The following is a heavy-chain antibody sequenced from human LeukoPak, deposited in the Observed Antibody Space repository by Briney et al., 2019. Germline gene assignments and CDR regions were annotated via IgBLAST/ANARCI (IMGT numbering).Heavy chain of an antibody. J-gene: IGHJ4*02. CDR1: GFTFSDYY. Sequence: SGGSLRLSCAASGFTFSDYYMSWIRQAPEKGLEWVSYISSSSSYTNYADSVKGRFTISRDNAKNSLYLQMNSLRAEDTAVYYCASRIAVGAGFDYWGQGTLVTVSS. CDR2: ISSSSSYT. D-gene: IGHD1-26*01. CDR3: ASRIAVGAGFDY. V-gene: IGHV3-11*03.